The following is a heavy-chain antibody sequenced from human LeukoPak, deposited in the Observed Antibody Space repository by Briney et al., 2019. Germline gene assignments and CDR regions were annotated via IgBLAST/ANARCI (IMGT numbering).Heavy chain of an antibody. CDR3: AKGTGRYWTFLDY. V-gene: IGHV3-9*01. CDR2: ISWNSGSL. Sequence: PGGSLRLSCAAFGFPFDDYAMHWVRQAPGKGLEWVSGISWNSGSLDYVDSVKGRFTISRDNAKNSLYLEMNSLRPEDTALYYCAKGTGRYWTFLDYWGQGAPVTVSS. D-gene: IGHD1-26*01. CDR1: GFPFDDYA. J-gene: IGHJ4*02.